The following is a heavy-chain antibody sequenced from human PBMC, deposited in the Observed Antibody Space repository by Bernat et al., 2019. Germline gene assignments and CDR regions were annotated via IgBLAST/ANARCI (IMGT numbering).Heavy chain of an antibody. CDR2: IYYSGST. Sequence: QVQLQESGPGLVKPSETLSLTCTVSGGSISSYYWSWIRQPPGKGLEWIGYIYYSGSTNYNPSLKSRVTISVDTSKNQFSLKLSSVTVADTAVYYCARALYSGYELDYWGQGTLVTVSS. J-gene: IGHJ4*02. D-gene: IGHD5-12*01. CDR3: ARALYSGYELDY. V-gene: IGHV4-59*01. CDR1: GGSISSYY.